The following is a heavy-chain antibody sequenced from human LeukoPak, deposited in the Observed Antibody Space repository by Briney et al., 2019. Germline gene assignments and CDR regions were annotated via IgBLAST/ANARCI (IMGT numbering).Heavy chain of an antibody. D-gene: IGHD5-12*01. CDR1: GYTFTSYG. CDR3: ARDSDSGYDFGTKGDY. CDR2: ISAYNGNT. Sequence: GASVKVSCKASGYTFTSYGISWVRQAPGQGLEWMGWISAYNGNTNYAQKLQGRVTMTTDTSTSTAYMELRSLRSDDTAVYYCARDSDSGYDFGTKGDYWGQGTLVTVSS. J-gene: IGHJ4*02. V-gene: IGHV1-18*01.